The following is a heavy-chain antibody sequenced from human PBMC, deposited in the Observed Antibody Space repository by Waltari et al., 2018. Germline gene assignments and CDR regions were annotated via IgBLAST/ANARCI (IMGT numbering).Heavy chain of an antibody. Sequence: EVQLVESGGGLVLPGGSLRLSCEASGFTFSNTWMPWVRQGPGKGLGWVSGLEAEVTSTRYAASVTGRFTISRDNAKNTLYLHMNSLGIEDTAVYYCATHLDCYGGDCPLRVWGQGTLVSVSS. CDR1: GFTFSNTW. CDR3: ATHLDCYGGDCPLRV. CDR2: LEAEVTST. J-gene: IGHJ4*02. V-gene: IGHV3-74*01. D-gene: IGHD2-21*02.